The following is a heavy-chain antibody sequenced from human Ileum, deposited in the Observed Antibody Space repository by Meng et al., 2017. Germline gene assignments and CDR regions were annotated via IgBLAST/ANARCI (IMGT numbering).Heavy chain of an antibody. J-gene: IGHJ4*02. D-gene: IGHD5-12*01. CDR1: GFTFSTYA. CDR2: ISGSGGRT. Sequence: GESLKISCAASGFTFSTYAMSWVRQAPGKGLEWVSAISGSGGRTHYADSVKGRFTISRDNSKNTLYLQKNSLKAEDTAVYYCAKVYSGHETFDYWGQGTLVTVSS. CDR3: AKVYSGHETFDY. V-gene: IGHV3-23*01.